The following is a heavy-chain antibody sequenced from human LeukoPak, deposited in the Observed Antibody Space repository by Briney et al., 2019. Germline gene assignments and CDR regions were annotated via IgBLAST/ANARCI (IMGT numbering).Heavy chain of an antibody. CDR1: GYTFTSYG. D-gene: IGHD3-22*01. J-gene: IGHJ4*02. V-gene: IGHV1-18*01. CDR2: ITAYNGNT. CDR3: ARVPYDSSGYYFDY. Sequence: ASVKVSCKASGYTFTSYGISWVRQAPGQGLEWMGWITAYNGNTNYAQKLRGRVTMTTDTSTSTAYMELRSLRSDDTAVYYCARVPYDSSGYYFDYWGQGTLVTVSS.